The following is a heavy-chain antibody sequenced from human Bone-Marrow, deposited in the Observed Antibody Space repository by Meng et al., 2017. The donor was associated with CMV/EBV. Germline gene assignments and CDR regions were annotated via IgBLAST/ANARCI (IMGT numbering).Heavy chain of an antibody. CDR3: ARGLDCSSTSCYTGRYYYGMDV. D-gene: IGHD2-2*02. CDR1: GGSVSSGSYY. CDR2: IYYSGST. Sequence: SCTVSGGSVSSGSYYWSWIRQPPGKGLEWIGYIYYSGSTYYNPSLKSRVTISVDTSKNQFSLKLSSVTAADTAVYYCARGLDCSSTSCYTGRYYYGMDVWGQGTTVTVSS. J-gene: IGHJ6*02. V-gene: IGHV4-30-4*08.